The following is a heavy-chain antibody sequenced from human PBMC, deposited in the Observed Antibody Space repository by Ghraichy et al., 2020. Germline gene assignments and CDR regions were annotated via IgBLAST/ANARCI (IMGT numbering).Heavy chain of an antibody. D-gene: IGHD6-13*01. V-gene: IGHV4-38-2*02. CDR1: GYSISSGYY. J-gene: IGHJ6*02. CDR2: ISHSGST. Sequence: SETLSLTCTVSGYSISSGYYWGWIRQPPGKGLEWIGSISHSGSTNYNPSLKSRVTISIDTSKNQFSLNLRSVTAADTAVYYCARSGAAGRYYYYYGMDVWGQGPTVTVSS. CDR3: ARSGAAGRYYYYYGMDV.